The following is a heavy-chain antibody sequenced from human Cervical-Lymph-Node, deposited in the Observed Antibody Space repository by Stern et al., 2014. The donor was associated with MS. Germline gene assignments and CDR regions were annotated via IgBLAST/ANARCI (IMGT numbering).Heavy chain of an antibody. D-gene: IGHD3-22*01. CDR2: ISYRGGNT. V-gene: IGHV3-30*04. CDR3: ARGTDYYESSGFYD. CDR1: KFTISTCA. Sequence: QVQLVQSGGGVVQPGTSLRLSCAASKFTISTCAIHWVRQAPGTGPEWVAVISYRGGNTYYADSVKGRFTIYRDNSKNTLYLQMDSLRTEDTAVYYCARGTDYYESSGFYDWGQGTVVTVSS. J-gene: IGHJ4*02.